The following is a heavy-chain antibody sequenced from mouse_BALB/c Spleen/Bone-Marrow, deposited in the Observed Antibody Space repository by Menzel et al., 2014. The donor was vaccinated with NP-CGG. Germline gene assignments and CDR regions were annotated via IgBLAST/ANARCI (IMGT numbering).Heavy chain of an antibody. V-gene: IGHV1-26*01. CDR3: ARSGYGRYAMDY. D-gene: IGHD2-2*01. CDR2: INPYNGGI. J-gene: IGHJ4*01. Sequence: DVQLQQSGPELVKPGASMKISCKASGYSFTGYTMSWVKQSHGRNLEWIGLINPYNGGIRYNQKFKGKATLTVDKSSSTAYMELLSLTSEDSAVYHCARSGYGRYAMDYWGQGTSVTVSS. CDR1: GYSFTGYT.